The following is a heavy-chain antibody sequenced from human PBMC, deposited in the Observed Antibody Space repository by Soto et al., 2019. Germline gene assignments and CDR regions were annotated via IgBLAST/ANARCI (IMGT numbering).Heavy chain of an antibody. V-gene: IGHV4-59*08. D-gene: IGHD3-3*01. J-gene: IGHJ6*03. CDR2: IYYSGST. CDR1: GGSISSYY. Sequence: SETLSLTCTVSGGSISSYYWSWIRQPPGKGLEWIGYIYYSGSTNYNPSLKSRVTISVDTSKNQFSLKLSSVTAADTAVYYCARQLVTTIFGVVNHPHYYMDVWGKGTTVTVSS. CDR3: ARQLVTTIFGVVNHPHYYMDV.